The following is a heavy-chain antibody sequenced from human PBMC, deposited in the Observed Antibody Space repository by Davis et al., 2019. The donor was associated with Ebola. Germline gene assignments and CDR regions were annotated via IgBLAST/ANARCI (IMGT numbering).Heavy chain of an antibody. D-gene: IGHD6-13*01. J-gene: IGHJ4*02. Sequence: SLKISCAASGFTFDDYAMHWVRQAPGKGLEWVSGISWNSGSIGYADSVKGRFTISRDNAKNSLYLQMNSLRAEDTALYYCAKDMRKQQLSTVDYWGQGTLVTVSS. CDR2: ISWNSGSI. CDR1: GFTFDDYA. V-gene: IGHV3-9*01. CDR3: AKDMRKQQLSTVDY.